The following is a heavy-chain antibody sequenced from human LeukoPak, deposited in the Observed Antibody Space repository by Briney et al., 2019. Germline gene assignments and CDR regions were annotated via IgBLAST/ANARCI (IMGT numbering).Heavy chain of an antibody. CDR3: ARVPVLLWFGDRRNWFDP. Sequence: GASVKVSCKASGYTFTSYDINWVRQATGQGLEWMGWMNPNSGNTGYAQKFQGRVTMTRNTSISTAYMELSSLRSEDTAVYYCARVPVLLWFGDRRNWFDPWGRGTLVTVSS. D-gene: IGHD3-10*01. CDR2: MNPNSGNT. J-gene: IGHJ5*02. V-gene: IGHV1-8*01. CDR1: GYTFTSYD.